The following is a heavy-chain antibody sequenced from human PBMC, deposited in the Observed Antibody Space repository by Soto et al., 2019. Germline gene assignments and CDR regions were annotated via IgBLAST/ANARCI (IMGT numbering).Heavy chain of an antibody. V-gene: IGHV3-23*01. CDR3: AKGIGSARYFDW. CDR1: GFTFSSYA. D-gene: IGHD3-9*01. CDR2: ITEGGGVT. J-gene: IGHJ4*02. Sequence: EVQLLESGGGLVQPGGSLRLSCAASGFTFSSYAMTWVRQAPGQGLEWVSSITEGGGVTHYGGSVKGRFTISRDNSDNTLYLQMNSLRAEDTALYYCAKGIGSARYFDWWGQGTLVTVSS.